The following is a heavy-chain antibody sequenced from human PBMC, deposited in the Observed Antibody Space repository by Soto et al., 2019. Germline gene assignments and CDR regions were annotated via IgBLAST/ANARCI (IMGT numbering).Heavy chain of an antibody. CDR1: GGSISSYY. V-gene: IGHV4-59*01. Sequence: SETLSLTCTVSGGSISSYYWSWIRQPPGKGLEWIGYIYYSGSTNYNPSLKSRVTISVDTSKNQFSLKLSSVTAADAAVYYCARDGYYYDSSGYQRVYYFDYWGQGTLVTVSS. CDR3: ARDGYYYDSSGYQRVYYFDY. D-gene: IGHD3-22*01. J-gene: IGHJ4*02. CDR2: IYYSGST.